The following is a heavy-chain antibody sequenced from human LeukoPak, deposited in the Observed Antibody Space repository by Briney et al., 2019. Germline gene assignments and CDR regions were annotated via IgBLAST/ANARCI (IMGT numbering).Heavy chain of an antibody. D-gene: IGHD6-13*01. Sequence: GGSLKLSCAASGFTFSGSAMHWVRQASGKGLEWVGRIRSKANSYATAYAASVKGRFTISRDDSKNTAYLQMNSLKTEDTAVYYCTSRGGSSLGDYWGQGTPVTVSS. CDR1: GFTFSGSA. V-gene: IGHV3-73*01. J-gene: IGHJ4*02. CDR2: IRSKANSYAT. CDR3: TSRGGSSLGDY.